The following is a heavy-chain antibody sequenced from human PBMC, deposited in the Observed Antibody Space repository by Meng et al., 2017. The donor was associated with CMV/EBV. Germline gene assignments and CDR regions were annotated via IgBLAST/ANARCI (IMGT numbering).Heavy chain of an antibody. J-gene: IGHJ5*02. CDR3: ARDRGVLRFLEWTHPRVDRGPVWFDP. V-gene: IGHV4-59*01. D-gene: IGHD3-3*01. CDR2: IYYSGST. Sequence: SETLSLTCTVSGGSISSYYWSWIRQPPGKGLEWIGYIYYSGSTNYNPSLKSRVTISVDTSKNQFSLKLSSVTAADTAVYYCARDRGVLRFLEWTHPRVDRGPVWFDPWGQGTLVTVSS. CDR1: GGSISSYY.